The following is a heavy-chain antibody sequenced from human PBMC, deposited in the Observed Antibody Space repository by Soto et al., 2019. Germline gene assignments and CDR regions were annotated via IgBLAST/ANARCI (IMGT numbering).Heavy chain of an antibody. V-gene: IGHV4-39*01. D-gene: IGHD2-21*02. J-gene: IGHJ4*02. CDR3: ARLGGYYQAFDQ. Sequence: KASETLSLTCTVSGGSISSSSYYWGWIRQPPGKGLEWIGSIFYSGSTYYNPSLKSRVTISVDTSKNQFSLKLNSVTAADTAVYYCARLGGYYQAFDQWGQGSLVTVSS. CDR1: GGSISSSSYY. CDR2: IFYSGST.